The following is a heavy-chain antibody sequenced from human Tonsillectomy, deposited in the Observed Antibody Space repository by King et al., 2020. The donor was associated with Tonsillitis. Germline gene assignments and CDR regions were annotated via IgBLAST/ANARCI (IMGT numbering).Heavy chain of an antibody. V-gene: IGHV4-34*01. CDR1: GASFSGYY. CDR3: ARGFVWGSYRFRSFHY. CDR2: TNESGDT. D-gene: IGHD3-16*02. J-gene: IGHJ4*02. Sequence: VQLPQWGAGLLKPSETLSLTCAVDGASFSGYYWTWIRQPPGKGLEWIGETNESGDTNYNPSLMSRVTISLDTSKNQFSVKLNSVTAADTAVYYCARGFVWGSYRFRSFHYWGQGSLVTVSS.